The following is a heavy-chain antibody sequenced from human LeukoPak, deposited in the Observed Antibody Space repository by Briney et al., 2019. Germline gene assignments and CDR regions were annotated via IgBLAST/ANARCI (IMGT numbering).Heavy chain of an antibody. Sequence: XVSGGSISSSSYXXGWIRQPPGXXLEWIGSICYSGSTYYNPSLKSRVTISVDTSKNQFSLKLSSVTAADTAVYYCARESSIAVIFQHWGQGTLVTVSS. D-gene: IGHD6-19*01. CDR2: ICYSGST. J-gene: IGHJ1*01. CDR1: GGSISSSSYX. V-gene: IGHV4-39*07. CDR3: ARESSIAVIFQH.